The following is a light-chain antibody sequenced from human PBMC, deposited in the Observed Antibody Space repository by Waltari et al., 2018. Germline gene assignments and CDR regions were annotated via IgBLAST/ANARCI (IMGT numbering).Light chain of an antibody. CDR2: KAS. CDR1: QSISSW. Sequence: DIQMTQSPSTLSVSVGDRVTITCRARQSISSWLAWYQQRPGKAPKLLIYKASSLESGVPSRFSGSGSGTEFTLTISSLQPDDFATYYCQQYNSFSPTFGQGTTVEI. CDR3: QQYNSFSPT. J-gene: IGKJ1*01. V-gene: IGKV1-5*03.